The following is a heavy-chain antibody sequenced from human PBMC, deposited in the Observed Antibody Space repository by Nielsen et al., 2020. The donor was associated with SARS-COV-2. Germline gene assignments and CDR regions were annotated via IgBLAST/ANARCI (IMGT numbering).Heavy chain of an antibody. D-gene: IGHD3-22*01. J-gene: IGHJ4*02. CDR3: AKDADYYDSSGLDY. CDR1: GFTFSSYG. Sequence: GGSLRLSCAASGFTFSSYGMHWVRQAPGKGLEWVAVISYDGSNKYYADSVKGRFTISRDNSKNTLYPQMNSLRAEDTAVYYCAKDADYYDSSGLDYWGQGTLVTVSS. V-gene: IGHV3-30*18. CDR2: ISYDGSNK.